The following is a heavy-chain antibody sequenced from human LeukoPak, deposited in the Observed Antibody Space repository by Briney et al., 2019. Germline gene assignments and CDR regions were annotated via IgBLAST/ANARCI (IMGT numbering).Heavy chain of an antibody. CDR3: AILHSKDYDFGSGYYVDY. Sequence: GASVSVSFTPSGYTFTYYYKHWVRQAPGQGLEWMGWINPNIGGKNYAQKIQGRVTITRDTSITTTYMHLSSLRSDDTAVYYCAILHSKDYDFGSGYYVDYWGQGTLVTVSS. CDR2: INPNIGGK. V-gene: IGHV1-2*02. J-gene: IGHJ4*02. CDR1: GYTFTYYY. D-gene: IGHD3-3*01.